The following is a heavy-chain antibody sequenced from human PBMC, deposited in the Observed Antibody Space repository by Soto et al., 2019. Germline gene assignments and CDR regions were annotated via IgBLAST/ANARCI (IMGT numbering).Heavy chain of an antibody. CDR2: IYHSGST. CDR3: ARARYSSSFTTGYYYYGMDV. J-gene: IGHJ6*02. Sequence: ETLALTCAVSGGSISSSNWWSCVRQPPGKGLEWIGEIYHSGSTNYNPSLKSRVTISVDKSKNQFSLKLSSVTAADTAVYYCARARYSSSFTTGYYYYGMDVWGQGTTVTVSS. V-gene: IGHV4-4*02. D-gene: IGHD6-13*01. CDR1: GGSISSSNW.